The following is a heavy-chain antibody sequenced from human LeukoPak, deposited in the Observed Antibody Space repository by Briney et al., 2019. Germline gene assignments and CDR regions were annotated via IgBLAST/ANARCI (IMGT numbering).Heavy chain of an antibody. CDR3: ARDQVDIVVVPAAIGGAFDI. V-gene: IGHV4-59*12. CDR1: GGSISSYY. J-gene: IGHJ3*02. D-gene: IGHD2-2*02. Sequence: PSETLSLTCTVSGGSISSYYWSWIRQPPGKGLEWVGYIYYSGSTNYNPSLKSRVTISVDTSKNQFSLKLSSVTAADTAVYYCARDQVDIVVVPAAIGGAFDIWGQGTMVTVSS. CDR2: IYYSGST.